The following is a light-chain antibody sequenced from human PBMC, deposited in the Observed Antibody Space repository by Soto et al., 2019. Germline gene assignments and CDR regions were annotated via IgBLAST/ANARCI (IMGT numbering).Light chain of an antibody. Sequence: EIVRAPCTESLSLSAGEGATISCRASQSVSSTLAWYQQKPGQAPRLLINDASSRATGTPARFSGSGSGTDFTLSISSLGLQDSAVYYCQQRSNQPPGTFGQGTKVDIK. CDR2: DAS. J-gene: IGKJ1*01. V-gene: IGKV3-11*01. CDR1: QSVSST. CDR3: QQRSNQPPGT.